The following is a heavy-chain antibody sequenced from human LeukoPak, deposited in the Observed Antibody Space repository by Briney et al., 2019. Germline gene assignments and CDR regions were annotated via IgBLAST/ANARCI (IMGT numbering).Heavy chain of an antibody. CDR2: IKDDGRDE. Sequence: PGGSLRLSCAASGFTFRTYWMTWVRQAPGKGLEWVANIKDDGRDEYYVDYVKGRFTISRDNAKNSVYLQMNDLRAEDTALYYCARDDGKGWGSWGQGTLVTVSS. J-gene: IGHJ5*02. CDR3: ARDDGKGWGS. D-gene: IGHD2-21*01. CDR1: GFTFRTYW. V-gene: IGHV3-7*01.